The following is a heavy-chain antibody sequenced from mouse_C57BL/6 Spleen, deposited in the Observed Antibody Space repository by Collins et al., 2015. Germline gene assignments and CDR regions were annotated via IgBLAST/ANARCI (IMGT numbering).Heavy chain of an antibody. Sequence: EWVKQRPGHGLEWIGEILPGSGSTNYNEKFKGKATFTADTSSNTAYMQLSSLTTEDSAIYYCARGEELDYSNLWAYWGQGTLVTVSA. CDR2: ILPGSGST. CDR3: ARGEELDYSNLWAY. D-gene: IGHD2-5*01. V-gene: IGHV1-9*01. J-gene: IGHJ3*01.